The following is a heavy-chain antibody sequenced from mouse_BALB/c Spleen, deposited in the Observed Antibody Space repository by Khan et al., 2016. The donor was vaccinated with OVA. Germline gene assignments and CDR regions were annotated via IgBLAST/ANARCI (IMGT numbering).Heavy chain of an antibody. Sequence: QIQLVQSGAELVKPGASVKMSCKASGYTFTRYTMHWVKQRPGPGLEWIGYINPSSGYTKYNQKFKDKATLTADKSSSTAYMQLSSLTSEDSAVYYCARKSTRASYWGQGTTLTVSS. CDR1: GYTFTRYT. CDR3: ARKSTRASY. D-gene: IGHD3-1*01. J-gene: IGHJ2*01. V-gene: IGHV1-4*01. CDR2: INPSSGYT.